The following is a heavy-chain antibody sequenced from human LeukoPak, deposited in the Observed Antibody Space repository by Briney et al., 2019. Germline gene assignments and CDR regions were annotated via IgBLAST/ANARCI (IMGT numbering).Heavy chain of an antibody. CDR2: VGISSGNT. CDR3: ARDTKYAFDN. D-gene: IGHD2-2*01. CDR1: GFTFRCYS. Sequence: GGARRFFFAASGFTFRCYSMNWVRQAAREGLEWISYVGISSGNTKYADSVKGRFTISGDKAKNSLYLQMNSLRVEDTAVYYCARDTKYAFDNWGQGTLVTVSS. J-gene: IGHJ4*02. V-gene: IGHV3-48*01.